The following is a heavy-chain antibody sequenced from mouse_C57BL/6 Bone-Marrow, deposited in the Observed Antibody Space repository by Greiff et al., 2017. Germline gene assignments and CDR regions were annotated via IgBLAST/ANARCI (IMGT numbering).Heavy chain of an antibody. Sequence: EVQVVESGGGLVQPGGSLKLSCAASGFTFSDYGMAWVRQAPRKGPEWVAFISNLAYSIYYADTVTGRFTSSRENAKNTLYLEMSSVRSEDTAMYYCAKGGSYKEYAMDYWGQGTSVTVSS. D-gene: IGHD1-3*01. CDR2: ISNLAYSI. CDR1: GFTFSDYG. V-gene: IGHV5-15*01. J-gene: IGHJ4*01. CDR3: AKGGSYKEYAMDY.